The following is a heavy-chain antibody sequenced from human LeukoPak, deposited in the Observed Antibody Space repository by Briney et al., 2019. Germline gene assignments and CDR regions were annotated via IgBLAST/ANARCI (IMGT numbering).Heavy chain of an antibody. J-gene: IGHJ4*02. CDR2: IEKTGSYV. D-gene: IGHD1-26*01. Sequence: GGSLRLSCAASGFTFSNYIMDWVRQAPGKGLEWVSSIEKTGSYVYHVDSVRGRFTISRDNAKNSLYLQMNSLRAEDTAEYYCAREGVGIKDLDYWGQGTLVTVSS. CDR1: GFTFSNYI. V-gene: IGHV3-21*01. CDR3: AREGVGIKDLDY.